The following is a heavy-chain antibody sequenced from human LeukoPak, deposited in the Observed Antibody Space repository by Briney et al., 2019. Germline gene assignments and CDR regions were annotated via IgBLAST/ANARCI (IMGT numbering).Heavy chain of an antibody. CDR1: GGSISSYY. V-gene: IGHV4-59*12. CDR3: ARDREGYCSGGSCHNNWFDP. Sequence: PSETLSLTCTVSGGSISSYYWSWLRQPPGKGLEWIGYIYYSGNTNYNPSLKSRVTISVDTSKNQFSLKLSSVTAADTAVYYCARDREGYCSGGSCHNNWFDPWGQGTLVTVSS. CDR2: IYYSGNT. D-gene: IGHD2-15*01. J-gene: IGHJ5*02.